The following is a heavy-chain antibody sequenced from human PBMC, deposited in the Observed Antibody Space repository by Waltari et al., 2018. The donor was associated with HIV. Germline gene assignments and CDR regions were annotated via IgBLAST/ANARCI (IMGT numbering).Heavy chain of an antibody. CDR3: TRGSYYDRSNYWWAEY. V-gene: IGHV3-49*05. CDR2: IRGKAYYRGTT. J-gene: IGHJ4*02. Sequence: EVRLVESGGGLVKPGRSLRLSCTGSGFTFGDYAISWFRQAPGKGLEWVGFIRGKAYYRGTTEYAASMKGRFAISRDDSKSVAYLQMDSLKSEDTAVYYCTRGSYYDRSNYWWAEYWGQGTLVTVSS. D-gene: IGHD3-22*01. CDR1: GFTFGDYA.